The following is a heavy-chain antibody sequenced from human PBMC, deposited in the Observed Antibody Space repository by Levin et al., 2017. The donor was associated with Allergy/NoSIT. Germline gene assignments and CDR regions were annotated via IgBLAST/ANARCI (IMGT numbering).Heavy chain of an antibody. CDR2: IKQDGSEK. CDR1: GFTFSSYW. Sequence: GESLKISCAASGFTFSSYWLSWVRQAPGKGLEWVANIKQDGSEKYYVDSVKGRFTISRDNAKNSLFLQMNSLRAEATAVYYCARISLRCRTHDCWGQGTLVTVSS. V-gene: IGHV3-7*01. D-gene: IGHD4-17*01. J-gene: IGHJ4*02. CDR3: ARISLRCRTHDC.